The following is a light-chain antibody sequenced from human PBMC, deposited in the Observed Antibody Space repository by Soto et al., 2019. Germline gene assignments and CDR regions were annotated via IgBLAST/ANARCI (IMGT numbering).Light chain of an antibody. Sequence: EVVLTQSPATLSLSPGERATLSCRASENVRTFVDWYQQKPGQAPRLLIRGASNRATGITPSFSGSGSGTNFTLPISNLEPEDFAVYYRQQHCHWPTWTFGQGTRVEI. CDR3: QQHCHWPTWT. CDR2: GAS. J-gene: IGKJ1*01. V-gene: IGKV3-11*01. CDR1: ENVRTF.